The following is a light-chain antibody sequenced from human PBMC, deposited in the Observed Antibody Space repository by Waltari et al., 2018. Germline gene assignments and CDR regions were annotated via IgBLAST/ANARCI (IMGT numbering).Light chain of an antibody. CDR3: SSFTSDSTWV. CDR1: SSAVGPYTY. J-gene: IGLJ2*01. V-gene: IGLV2-14*03. Sequence: QSALTQPASVSGSPGQSITISCAGTSSAVGPYTYVPWYQHHPGKAPKLIIYDVNSRPSGVSNRFSGSKSGNTASLTISELQAEDEADYYCSSFTSDSTWVFGAGTKLTVL. CDR2: DVN.